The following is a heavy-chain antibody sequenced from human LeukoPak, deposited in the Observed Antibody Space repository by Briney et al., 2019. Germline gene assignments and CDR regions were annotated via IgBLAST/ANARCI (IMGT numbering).Heavy chain of an antibody. D-gene: IGHD6-6*01. CDR3: ARDRDSSSSIDY. CDR1: GFTFSSYS. CDR2: ISSSSSYI. J-gene: IGHJ4*02. V-gene: IGHV3-21*01. Sequence: GGSLRLSCAASGFTFSSYSMNWVSQAPGKGLEWVSSISSSSSYIYYADSVKGRFPISRDNAKNSLYLQMNSLRAEDTAVYYCARDRDSSSSIDYWGQGTLVTVSS.